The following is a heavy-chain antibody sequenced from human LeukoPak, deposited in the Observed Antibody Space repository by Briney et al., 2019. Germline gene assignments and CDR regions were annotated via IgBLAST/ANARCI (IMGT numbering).Heavy chain of an antibody. CDR3: AREIDLPPGDFWSGYFFDAFDI. J-gene: IGHJ3*02. D-gene: IGHD3-3*01. V-gene: IGHV4-61*02. CDR1: GGSISSGSYY. CDR2: IYTSGST. Sequence: SETLSLTCTVSGGSISSGSYYWSWIRQPAGKGLEWIGRIYTSGSTNYNPSLKSRVTISVDTSKNQFSLKLSSVTAADTAVYYCAREIDLPPGDFWSGYFFDAFDIWGQGTMVTVSS.